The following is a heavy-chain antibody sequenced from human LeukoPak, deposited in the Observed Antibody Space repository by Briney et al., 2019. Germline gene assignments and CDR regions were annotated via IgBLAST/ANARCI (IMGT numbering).Heavy chain of an antibody. CDR2: INHGAST. CDR3: ASLNWGAGWYFDL. V-gene: IGHV4-34*01. J-gene: IGHJ2*01. Sequence: PSETLSLTCAVGGGSFSGYYWSWLRQPPGKGLEWGSVINHGASTNYNPSLKSRVTISVDTSKNQFSLQLSPVTASDTALYSCASLNWGAGWYFDLWGRGTLVTVSS. CDR1: GGSFSGYY. D-gene: IGHD7-27*01.